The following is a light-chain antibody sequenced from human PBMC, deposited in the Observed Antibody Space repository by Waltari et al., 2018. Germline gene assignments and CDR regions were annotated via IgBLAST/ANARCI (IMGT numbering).Light chain of an antibody. V-gene: IGKV3-20*01. CDR1: QTINNNF. J-gene: IGKJ4*01. CDR2: GAS. CDR3: QQYDGSILT. Sequence: IVLTQSPDTLSLSPGQRATLPFRASQTINNNFLLWYQQNPGQAPRLLIHGASSRATGFPDRFSGSGSGTDFTLTISRLEPEDVAVYYCQQYDGSILTFGGGTKVEI.